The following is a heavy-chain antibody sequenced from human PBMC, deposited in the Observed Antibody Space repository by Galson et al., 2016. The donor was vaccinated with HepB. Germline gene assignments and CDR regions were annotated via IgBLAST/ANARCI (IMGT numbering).Heavy chain of an antibody. J-gene: IGHJ4*02. CDR3: ATLGGRY. V-gene: IGHV3-30*03. CDR1: GFTFKTYG. Sequence: SLRLSCAVSGFTFKTYGIHWGRQAPGKGLEWVAVISYDGSNKYYADSVKGRFTMSRDNSKNTVYLQMNSLKIEDTGVYYCATLGGRYWGQGTMVTVSS. CDR2: ISYDGSNK.